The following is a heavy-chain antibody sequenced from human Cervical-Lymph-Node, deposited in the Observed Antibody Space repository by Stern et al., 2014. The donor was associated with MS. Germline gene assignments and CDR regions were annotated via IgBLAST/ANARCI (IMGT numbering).Heavy chain of an antibody. CDR3: ARLPLN. V-gene: IGHV3-72*01. J-gene: IGHJ4*02. CDR1: GFTFSDHY. Sequence: EVQLVESGGGLVQPGGSLRLSCTASGFTFSDHYIDWVRQAPGKGLQWVGRSSNKADSYTTEYATSVKGRFTISVDDARNSVYLQMNSLKIDDTAVYYCARLPLNLGQGTLVTVSS. CDR2: SSNKADSYTT.